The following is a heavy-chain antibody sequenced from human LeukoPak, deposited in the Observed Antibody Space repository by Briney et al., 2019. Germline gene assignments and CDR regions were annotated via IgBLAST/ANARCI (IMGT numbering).Heavy chain of an antibody. V-gene: IGHV3-23*01. CDR3: VKDRDGSWREGMDV. CDR1: GFTFSGYA. J-gene: IGHJ6*02. Sequence: PGGSLRLSCAASGFTFSGYAMSWVRQAPGKGLEWVSVISDSGDATYYADSVKGRFTISRDNPKNTLYVQMNSLRAEDTAVYYCVKDRDGSWREGMDVWGQGTTVTVSS. CDR2: ISDSGDAT. D-gene: IGHD6-13*01.